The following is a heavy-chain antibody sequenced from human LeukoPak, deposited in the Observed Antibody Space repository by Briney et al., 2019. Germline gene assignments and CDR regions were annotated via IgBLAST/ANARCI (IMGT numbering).Heavy chain of an antibody. CDR3: ARGPLYSSSWYGY. CDR2: IYYSGST. CDR1: GGSISSYY. D-gene: IGHD6-13*01. V-gene: IGHV4-59*12. J-gene: IGHJ4*02. Sequence: SETLSLTCTVSGGSISSYYWSWIRQPPGRGLEWIGYIYYSGSTNYNPSLKSRVTISVDTSKNQFSLKLSSVTAADTAVYYCARGPLYSSSWYGYWGQGTLVTVSS.